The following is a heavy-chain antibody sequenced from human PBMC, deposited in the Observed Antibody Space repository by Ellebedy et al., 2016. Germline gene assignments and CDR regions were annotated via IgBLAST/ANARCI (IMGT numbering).Heavy chain of an antibody. Sequence: GESLKISXATSGFIFDDYAMAWVCQAPGKGLEWVSAINGNSDTRQYADSVKGRFTVSRDNHKYTLYLQMNSLRVDDTGLYYCAKCFTSCQHGNFDYWGHGTLVTVSS. CDR1: GFIFDDYA. J-gene: IGHJ4*01. D-gene: IGHD2-2*01. V-gene: IGHV3-23*01. CDR2: INGNSDTR. CDR3: AKCFTSCQHGNFDY.